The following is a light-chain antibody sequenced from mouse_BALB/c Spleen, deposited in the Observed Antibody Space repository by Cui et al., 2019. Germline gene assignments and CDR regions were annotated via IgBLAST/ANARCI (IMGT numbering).Light chain of an antibody. Sequence: DIVMTQSQKFMSTSVGYRVSVTCQASQNVGTNVAWYQQKPGQSPKALIYSASYRYSGVPDRFTGSGSGTDFTLTISNVQSEDLAEYFCQQYNSYPFTFGSGTKLEIK. CDR3: QQYNSYPFT. CDR2: SAS. J-gene: IGKJ4*01. CDR1: QNVGTN. V-gene: IGKV6-15*01.